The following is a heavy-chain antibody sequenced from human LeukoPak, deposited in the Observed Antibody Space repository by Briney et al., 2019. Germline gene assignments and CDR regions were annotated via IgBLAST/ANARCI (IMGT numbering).Heavy chain of an antibody. CDR2: IASEGDT. CDR3: VRGGETGFDY. J-gene: IGHJ4*02. Sequence: GGSLRLSCAASGFTFSRYDMNWVRHATGKGLEWVSGIASEGDTFYVASVKGRFTISRENAKNSLYLQMNSLRAGDTAVYYCVRGGETGFDYWGQGTLVTVSS. D-gene: IGHD3-10*01. V-gene: IGHV3-13*01. CDR1: GFTFSRYD.